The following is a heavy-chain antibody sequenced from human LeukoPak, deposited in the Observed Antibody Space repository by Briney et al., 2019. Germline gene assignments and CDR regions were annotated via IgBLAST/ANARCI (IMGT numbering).Heavy chain of an antibody. Sequence: SETLSLTCTVSGDSISSSTYYWGWIRQPPGKGLEWIVYIYYSGSTNYNPSLKSRVTISVDKSKNQFSLKLSSVTAADTAVYYCVRGKKPKYCSSTSCYDHWFDPWGQGTLVTVSS. CDR2: IYYSGST. J-gene: IGHJ5*02. CDR1: GDSISSSTYY. V-gene: IGHV4-61*05. D-gene: IGHD2-2*01. CDR3: VRGKKPKYCSSTSCYDHWFDP.